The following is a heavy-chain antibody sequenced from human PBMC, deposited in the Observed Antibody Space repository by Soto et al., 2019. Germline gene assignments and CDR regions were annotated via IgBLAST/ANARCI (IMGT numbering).Heavy chain of an antibody. J-gene: IGHJ4*02. Sequence: SVKVSCKASGGTFSIYSIHWVRQAPGQGLEWMGEIIPIFGTANYAQKFQGRVTITADESTSTAYIELSSLRSEDTAVYYCARDGGRHSGGIDYWGQGTLVTVSS. V-gene: IGHV1-69*01. D-gene: IGHD1-26*01. CDR3: ARDGGRHSGGIDY. CDR1: GGTFSIYS. CDR2: IIPIFGTA.